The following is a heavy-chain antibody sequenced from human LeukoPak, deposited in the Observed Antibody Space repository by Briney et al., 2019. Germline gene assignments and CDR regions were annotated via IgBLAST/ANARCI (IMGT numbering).Heavy chain of an antibody. CDR3: AKDSLHPRRLSDAFDV. D-gene: IGHD3-16*02. J-gene: IGHJ3*01. Sequence: GGSLRLSCAASEFSVGSNYMTWVRQAPGKGLEWVSSISSSSSYIYCTDSVKGRFTISRDNARNSLFLQMSSLRAEDTAVYYCAKDSLHPRRLSDAFDVWGQGTMVTVSS. CDR1: EFSVGSNY. CDR2: ISSSSSYI. V-gene: IGHV3-21*01.